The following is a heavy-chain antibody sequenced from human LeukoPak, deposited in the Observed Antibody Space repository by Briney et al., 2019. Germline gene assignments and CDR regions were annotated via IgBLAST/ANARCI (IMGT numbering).Heavy chain of an antibody. D-gene: IGHD3-3*01. V-gene: IGHV3-48*01. J-gene: IGHJ4*02. CDR2: ISSSSSTI. Sequence: PGGSLRLSCAASGFTFSSYSMNWVRQAPGKGLEWVSYISSSSSTIYYADSVKGRFTISRDNAKNSLYLQMNSLRAEDTAVYYCARDAHITIFGVVNDYWGQGTLVTVSS. CDR1: GFTFSSYS. CDR3: ARDAHITIFGVVNDY.